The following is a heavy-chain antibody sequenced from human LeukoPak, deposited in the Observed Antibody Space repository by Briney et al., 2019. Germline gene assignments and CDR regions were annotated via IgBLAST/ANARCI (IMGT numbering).Heavy chain of an antibody. CDR2: ISSSSSNI. CDR3: ARGGPTGALDY. V-gene: IGHV3-21*01. CDR1: GFTFSSYS. Sequence: GGSLRLSCAASGFTFSSYSMYWVRQAPGKGLEWVSSISSSSSNIYYADSVKGRFTISRDNAKNSLYLQMNSLRAEDTALYYCARGGPTGALDYWGQGTLVTVSS. J-gene: IGHJ4*02. D-gene: IGHD7-27*01.